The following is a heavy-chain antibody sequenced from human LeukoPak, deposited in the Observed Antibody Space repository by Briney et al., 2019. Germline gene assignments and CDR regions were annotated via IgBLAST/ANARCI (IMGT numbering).Heavy chain of an antibody. Sequence: SETLSLTCTVSGGSISSGSYYWSWIRQPAGKGLEWIGRIYTSGSTNYNPSLKSRVTISVDTSKNQFPLKLSSVTAADTAVYYCARADFGGNSDYWGQGTLVTVSS. J-gene: IGHJ4*02. V-gene: IGHV4-61*02. CDR1: GGSISSGSYY. D-gene: IGHD2-21*01. CDR3: ARADFGGNSDY. CDR2: IYTSGST.